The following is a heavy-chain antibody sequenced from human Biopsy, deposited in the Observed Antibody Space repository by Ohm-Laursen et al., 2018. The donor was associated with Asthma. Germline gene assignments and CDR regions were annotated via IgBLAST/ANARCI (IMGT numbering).Heavy chain of an antibody. CDR1: GITFSTYG. CDR2: IWYDGRKK. D-gene: IGHD3-16*01. Sequence: SLRLSCSASGITFSTYGMHWVRQAPGKGLEWVSFIWYDGRKKTYADSVKGRFTISRDNSKNTLYLQMNSLSPEDTAVYYCARDFSRAIMIGGGREHYFDFWGQGTLVTVSS. V-gene: IGHV3-33*01. J-gene: IGHJ4*02. CDR3: ARDFSRAIMIGGGREHYFDF.